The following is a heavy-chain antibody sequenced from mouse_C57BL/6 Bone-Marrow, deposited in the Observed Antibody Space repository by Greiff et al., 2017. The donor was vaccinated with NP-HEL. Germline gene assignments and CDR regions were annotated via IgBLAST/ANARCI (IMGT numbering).Heavy chain of an antibody. CDR2: IDPSDSYT. Sequence: VQLQQPGAELVKPGASVKLSCKASGYTFTSYWMQWVKQRPGQGLEWIGEIDPSDSYTNYNQKFKGKATLTVDTSSSTAYMQLSSLTSEDAAVYYCSRGEARILWECAYWGQGTLVTVSA. V-gene: IGHV1-50*01. J-gene: IGHJ3*01. D-gene: IGHD3-1*01. CDR1: GYTFTSYW. CDR3: SRGEARILWECAY.